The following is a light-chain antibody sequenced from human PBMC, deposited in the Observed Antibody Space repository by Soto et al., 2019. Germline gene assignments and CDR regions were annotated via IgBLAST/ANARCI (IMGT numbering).Light chain of an antibody. CDR3: QKYNSAPWT. CDR1: QGISNY. CDR2: AAS. Sequence: DIQMTQSPSSLSASVGDRVTITCRASQGISNYLAWYQKKPGKVPKLLIYAASTLQSGVPTQFSGSGSGTDLTLTISRLQPEDVATYYCQKYNSAPWTFGQGTKVEIK. V-gene: IGKV1-27*01. J-gene: IGKJ1*01.